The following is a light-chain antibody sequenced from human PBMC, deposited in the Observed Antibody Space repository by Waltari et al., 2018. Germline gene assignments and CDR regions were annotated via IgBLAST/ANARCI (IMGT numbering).Light chain of an antibody. CDR1: SSHVGGSDY. CDR3: ASYTSTSTWV. Sequence: QSALTQPASVSGSPGQSIAISCTGTSSHVGGSDYVSWYQHHPGKAPRVLIYDVTKRPSGVSDRFSGSKSGNTASLTISGLQADDEADFFCASYTSTSTWVFGGGTKLTVL. J-gene: IGLJ3*02. V-gene: IGLV2-14*03. CDR2: DVT.